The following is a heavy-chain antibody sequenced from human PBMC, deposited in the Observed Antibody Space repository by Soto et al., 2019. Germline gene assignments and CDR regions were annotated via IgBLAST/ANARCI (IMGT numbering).Heavy chain of an antibody. CDR1: GCTFRSYA. D-gene: IGHD3-22*01. V-gene: IGHV3-23*01. CDR2: ISGSGGST. J-gene: IGHJ5*02. CDR3: AKSGITMIVVVISSWFDP. Sequence: GGSQRLSCAASGCTFRSYAMSWVRKAQRKGLEWVSAISGSGGSTYYADSVKGRFTISRDNSKNTLYLQMNSLRAEDTAVYYCAKSGITMIVVVISSWFDPWGQGTLVTVSS.